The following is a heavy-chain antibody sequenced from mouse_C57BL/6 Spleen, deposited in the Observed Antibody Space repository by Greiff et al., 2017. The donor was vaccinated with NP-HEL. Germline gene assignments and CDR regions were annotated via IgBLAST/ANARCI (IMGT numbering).Heavy chain of an antibody. J-gene: IGHJ4*01. D-gene: IGHD2-5*01. Sequence: VKLVESGPGLVAPSQSLSITCTVSGFSLTSYGVHWVRQPPGKGLEWLVVIWSDGSTTYNSALKSRLSISKDNSKSQVFLKMNSLQTDDTAMYYCARLYSNYENYAMDYWGQGTSVTVSS. CDR3: ARLYSNYENYAMDY. V-gene: IGHV2-6*03. CDR1: GFSLTSYG. CDR2: IWSDGST.